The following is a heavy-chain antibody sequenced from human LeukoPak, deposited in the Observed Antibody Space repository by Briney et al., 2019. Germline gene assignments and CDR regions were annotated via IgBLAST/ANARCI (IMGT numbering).Heavy chain of an antibody. Sequence: GGSLRLSCAASGFTFSGSAIHWVRQTSGKGLEWVGRIRSKANSYATAYAASVKGRFTISRDDSKNTAYLQMNSLKTEDTAVYYCTSLITMVRGVIGLFNVNWGQGTLVTVSS. V-gene: IGHV3-73*01. CDR3: TSLITMVRGVIGLFNVN. D-gene: IGHD3-10*01. CDR1: GFTFSGSA. J-gene: IGHJ4*02. CDR2: IRSKANSYAT.